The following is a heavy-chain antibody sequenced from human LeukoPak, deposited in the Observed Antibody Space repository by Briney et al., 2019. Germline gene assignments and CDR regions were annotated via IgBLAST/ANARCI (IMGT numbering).Heavy chain of an antibody. CDR3: ARDRMDFWSGGLIDY. CDR2: ISSSSSYI. D-gene: IGHD3-3*01. Sequence: GGSLRLSCAASGFTFSSYSMNWVRQAPGKGLEWVSSISSSSSYIYYADSVKGRFTISRDNAKNSLYLQMNSLRAEDTAVYYCARDRMDFWSGGLIDYWGQGTLVTVSS. J-gene: IGHJ4*02. CDR1: GFTFSSYS. V-gene: IGHV3-21*01.